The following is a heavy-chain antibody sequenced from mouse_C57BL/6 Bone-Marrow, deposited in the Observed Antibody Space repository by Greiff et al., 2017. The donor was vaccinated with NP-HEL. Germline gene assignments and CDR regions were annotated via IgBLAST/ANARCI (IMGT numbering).Heavy chain of an antibody. CDR2: IDPENGDT. Sequence: EVQLQQSGAELVRPGASVKLSCTASGFNIKDDYMHWVKQRPEQGLEWIGWIDPENGDTEYASKFQGKATITAATSSHTAYLPPSTLTSAAPAVPYGTTSSTTVVGYWGEGTTRRVSA. CDR3: TTSSTTVVGY. D-gene: IGHD1-1*01. CDR1: GFNIKDDY. V-gene: IGHV14-4*01. J-gene: IGHJ2*01.